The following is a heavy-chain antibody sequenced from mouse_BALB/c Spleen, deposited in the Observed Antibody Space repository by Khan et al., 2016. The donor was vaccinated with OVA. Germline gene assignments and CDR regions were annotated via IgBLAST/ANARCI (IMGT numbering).Heavy chain of an antibody. CDR3: SYSFLLSSLDY. V-gene: IGHV14-3*02. D-gene: IGHD6-2*01. CDR2: IDPANGNT. J-gene: IGHJ4*01. Sequence: VQLKQSGAELVKPGASVKLSCIVSGFNIKDTYMHWVKQRPEQGLDWIGRIDPANGNTKYDQKFKGKATVTADTSSNTAYLQLSSLPSEDTAGCFCSYSFLLSSLDYWGLGTSIAVSS. CDR1: GFNIKDTY.